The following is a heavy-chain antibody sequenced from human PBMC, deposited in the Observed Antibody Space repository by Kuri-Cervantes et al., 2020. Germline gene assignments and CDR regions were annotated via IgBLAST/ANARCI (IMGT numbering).Heavy chain of an antibody. CDR2: INHSGST. Sequence: ESLKISCAVYGGSFSGYYWSWIRQPPGKGLEWIGEINHSGSTNYNPSLKSRVTISVDTSKNQFSLKLSSVTAADTAVYYCARGGVIRNLSFDYWGQGTLVTVSS. J-gene: IGHJ4*02. CDR3: ARGGVIRNLSFDY. CDR1: GGSFSGYY. V-gene: IGHV4-34*01. D-gene: IGHD1-14*01.